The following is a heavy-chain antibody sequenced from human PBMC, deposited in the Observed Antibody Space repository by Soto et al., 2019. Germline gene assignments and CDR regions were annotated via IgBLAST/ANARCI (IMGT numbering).Heavy chain of an antibody. D-gene: IGHD1-1*01. V-gene: IGHV3-74*01. CDR1: VFTFRLYW. CDR2: INHDGIRT. J-gene: IGHJ6*01. CDR3: TRGPRPTSTGTGAV. Sequence: RGALLVSCAAAVFTFRLYWMHWVRQVPGKGPEWVSRINHDGIRTNYADSVNGRFTISIDNSKNTLYLQMNALRVEDTGVYYCTRGPRPTSTGTGAVWGQRTMVAVAS.